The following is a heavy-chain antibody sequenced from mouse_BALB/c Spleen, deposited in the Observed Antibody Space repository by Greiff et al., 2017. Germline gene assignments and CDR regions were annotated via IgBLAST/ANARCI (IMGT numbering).Heavy chain of an antibody. CDR1: GFAFSSYD. CDR3: ARTGYGYDDYAMDY. CDR2: ISSGGGST. J-gene: IGHJ4*01. Sequence: EVKLVESGGGLVKPGGSLKLSCAASGFAFSSYDMSWVRQTPEKRLEWVAYISSGGGSTYYPDTVKGRFTISRDNAKNTLYLQMSSLKSEDTAMYYCARTGYGYDDYAMDYWGQGTSVTVSS. V-gene: IGHV5-12-1*01. D-gene: IGHD2-2*01.